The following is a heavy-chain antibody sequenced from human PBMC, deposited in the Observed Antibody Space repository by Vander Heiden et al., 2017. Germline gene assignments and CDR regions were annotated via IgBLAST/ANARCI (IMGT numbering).Heavy chain of an antibody. J-gene: IGHJ2*01. CDR1: GFTFSSYA. CDR2: ISGSGGST. CDR3: AKDRGDGYNYVLPGWYFDL. D-gene: IGHD5-12*01. Sequence: EVQLLESGGGLVQPGGSLRLSCAASGFTFSSYAMGWVRQAPGKGLEWVSAISGSGGSTYYADSVKGRFTISRDNSKNTLYLQMNSLRAEDTAVYYCAKDRGDGYNYVLPGWYFDLWGRGTLVTVSS. V-gene: IGHV3-23*01.